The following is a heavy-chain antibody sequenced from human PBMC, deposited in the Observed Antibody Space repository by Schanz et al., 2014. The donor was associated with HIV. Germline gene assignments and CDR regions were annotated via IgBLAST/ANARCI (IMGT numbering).Heavy chain of an antibody. D-gene: IGHD3-3*01. V-gene: IGHV3-7*01. CDR2: INQDKSDK. CDR3: AKRIIFGVVFPANFDY. Sequence: EVQLVESGGGLVQPGKSLRLSCAASGFAFSSSWMHWVRQTPGKGLEWVAHINQDKSDKRYLYSVRGRFTVSRDNTKNSLFLQMSSLRAEDTAIYYCAKRIIFGVVFPANFDYWGQGTLVTVSS. CDR1: GFAFSSSW. J-gene: IGHJ4*02.